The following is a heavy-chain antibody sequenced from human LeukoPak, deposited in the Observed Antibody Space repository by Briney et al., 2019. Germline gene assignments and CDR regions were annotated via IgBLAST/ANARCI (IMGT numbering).Heavy chain of an antibody. CDR2: IIPILGIA. D-gene: IGHD5-24*01. CDR3: ARDIRDGYNPFDP. Sequence: SVKVSCKASGDTFSSYAISWVRQAPGQGLEWMGRIIPILGIANYAQKFQGRVTITADKSTSTAYMELSSLRSEDTAVYYCARDIRDGYNPFDPWGQGTLVTVSS. CDR1: GDTFSSYA. J-gene: IGHJ5*02. V-gene: IGHV1-69*04.